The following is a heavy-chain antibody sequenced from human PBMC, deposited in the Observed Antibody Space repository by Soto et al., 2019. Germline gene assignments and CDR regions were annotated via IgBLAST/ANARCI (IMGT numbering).Heavy chain of an antibody. Sequence: EVQLLESGGGLVQPGGSLSLSCAASGLMFSSYAMSWVRHAPGKGLEWVAGISGSGASTYYADYVKGRFTISRDHHKNTLYVQMNSLRVEYTAVYFCAKGFGRGDYFYYDYAMDVWGQGTTVTVSS. V-gene: IGHV3-23*01. D-gene: IGHD4-17*01. CDR2: ISGSGAST. J-gene: IGHJ6*02. CDR3: AKGFGRGDYFYYDYAMDV. CDR1: GLMFSSYA.